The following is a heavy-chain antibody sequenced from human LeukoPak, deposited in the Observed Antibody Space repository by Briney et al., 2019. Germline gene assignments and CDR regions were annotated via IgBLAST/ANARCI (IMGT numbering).Heavy chain of an antibody. CDR1: GFTFSNYA. D-gene: IGHD5-12*01. J-gene: IGHJ4*02. CDR3: AKGGYDYVEVAYFDH. V-gene: IGHV3-23*01. CDR2: IIASSGST. Sequence: GGSLRLSCAASGFTFSNYAMNWVRQAPGKGLEWVSTIIASSGSTFYADSVKGRFTISKDTSKNTLYLHMSSLRADDTAVYHCAKGGYDYVEVAYFDHWGQGTLVTVSS.